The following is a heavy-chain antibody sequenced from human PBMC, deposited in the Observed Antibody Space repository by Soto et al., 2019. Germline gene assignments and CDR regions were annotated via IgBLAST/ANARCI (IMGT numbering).Heavy chain of an antibody. CDR1: GFTFSSYD. J-gene: IGHJ6*02. CDR3: ARALGKGHSSFPTYYYYGMDV. V-gene: IGHV3-13*05. Sequence: EVQLVESGGGLVQPGGSLRLSCAASGFTFSSYDMHWVRQATGKGLEWVSAIGTAGDPYYPGSVKGRFTISRENAKNSLYLQMNSLRAGDTAVYYCARALGKGHSSFPTYYYYGMDVWGQGTTVTVSS. CDR2: IGTAGDP. D-gene: IGHD2-15*01.